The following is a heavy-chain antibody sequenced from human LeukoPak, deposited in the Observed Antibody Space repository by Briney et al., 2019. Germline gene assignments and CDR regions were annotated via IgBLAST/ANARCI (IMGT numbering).Heavy chain of an antibody. CDR3: ARDHQDFWSGHYFYYYGMDV. CDR2: INPSSGGT. V-gene: IGHV1-2*02. J-gene: IGHJ6*02. Sequence: GASVKVSCKTSGYTFADYYMHWVRQATGQGLEWMGWINPSSGGTNYAQKFQGRVIMTRDTSISTAYMEVSGLRSDDTAVYYCARDHQDFWSGHYFYYYGMDVWGQGTTVTVSS. CDR1: GYTFADYY. D-gene: IGHD3-3*01.